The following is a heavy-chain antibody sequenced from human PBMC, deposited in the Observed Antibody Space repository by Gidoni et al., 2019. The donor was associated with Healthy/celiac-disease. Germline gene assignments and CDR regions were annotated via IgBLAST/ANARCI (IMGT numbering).Heavy chain of an antibody. V-gene: IGHV7-4-1*02. CDR3: ARGAYSSSWYGLDY. CDR1: GYTFPRYA. D-gene: IGHD6-13*01. Sequence: QVQLVQSGSELKKPGASVKVSCKASGYTFPRYAMNWVRQAPGQGLDRMGWINTNTGNPTYAQGFTGRFFFSLDTSVSTAYLQISSLKAEDTAVYYCARGAYSSSWYGLDYWGQGTLVTVSS. CDR2: INTNTGNP. J-gene: IGHJ4*02.